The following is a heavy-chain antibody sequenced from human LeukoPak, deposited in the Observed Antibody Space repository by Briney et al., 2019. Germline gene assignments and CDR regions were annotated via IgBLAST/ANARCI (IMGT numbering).Heavy chain of an antibody. CDR2: INHSGST. J-gene: IGHJ4*02. CDR3: ARGQGYCSGGSCYWRY. V-gene: IGHV4-34*01. Sequence: SETLSLTCAVYGGSFSGYYWSWIRQPPGKGLEWIGEINHSGSTNYNPSLKSRVTISVDTSKNQFSLKLSSVTAADTAVYYCARGQGYCSGGSCYWRYWGQGTLVTVSS. D-gene: IGHD2-15*01. CDR1: GGSFSGYY.